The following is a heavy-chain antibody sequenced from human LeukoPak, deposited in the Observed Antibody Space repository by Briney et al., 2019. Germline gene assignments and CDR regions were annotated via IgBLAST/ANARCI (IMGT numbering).Heavy chain of an antibody. J-gene: IGHJ4*02. CDR3: AKDSSWYEIYFDY. CDR2: IRYDGTNK. V-gene: IGHV3-30*02. CDR1: GFSFSSYG. D-gene: IGHD6-13*01. Sequence: GGSLRLSCAASGFSFSSYGMHWVRQAPGKGLEWVAFIRYDGTNKYYADSVKGRFTISRDNSKNTLYLQMNSLRAEDTAVYYCAKDSSWYEIYFDYWGQGTLVTVSS.